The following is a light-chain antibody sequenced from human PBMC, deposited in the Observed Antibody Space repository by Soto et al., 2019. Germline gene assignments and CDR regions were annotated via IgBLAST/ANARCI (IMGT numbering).Light chain of an antibody. CDR2: DVN. Sequence: QSELPRVASGTRSPGQSFTINNNGTIDDIGAYDYVSWYQQRPGSAPQLIIYDVNNRPSGTSHRFSGSKSVPTAYLTISGLQIDDEDTSHCSSSTSTYSLVFGTGTKVTVL. CDR3: SSSTSTYSLV. CDR1: IDDIGAYDY. V-gene: IGLV2-14*03. J-gene: IGLJ1*01.